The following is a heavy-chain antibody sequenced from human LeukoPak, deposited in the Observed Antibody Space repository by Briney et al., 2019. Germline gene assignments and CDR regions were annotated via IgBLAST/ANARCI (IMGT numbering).Heavy chain of an antibody. CDR1: GGSISSYY. CDR3: ARAAIVVVPAAMALDAFDI. J-gene: IGHJ3*02. Sequence: SETLSLTCTVSGGSISSYYWSWIRQPAGKGREWIGRIYTSGSTNYTPSLKSRVTMSVDTSKNQFSLKLSSVTSADTAVYYCARAAIVVVPAAMALDAFDIWGQGTMATVSS. D-gene: IGHD2-2*01. V-gene: IGHV4-4*07. CDR2: IYTSGST.